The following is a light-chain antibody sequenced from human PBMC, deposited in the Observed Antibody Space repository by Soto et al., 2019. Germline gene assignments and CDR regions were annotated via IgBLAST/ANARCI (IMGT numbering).Light chain of an antibody. CDR1: KLGDKY. V-gene: IGLV3-1*01. CDR2: QNS. J-gene: IGLJ2*01. CDR3: QAWDSSTSVF. Sequence: SYELTQPPSVSVSPGQTASITCSGDKLGDKYASWYQQKPGQSPVMVIYQNSKRPSGIPERFSGSNFGNTATLTISGTQAMDEADYYCQAWDSSTSVFFGGGTKVTVL.